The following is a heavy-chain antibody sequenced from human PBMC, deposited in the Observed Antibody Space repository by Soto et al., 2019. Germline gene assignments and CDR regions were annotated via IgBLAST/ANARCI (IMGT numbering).Heavy chain of an antibody. J-gene: IGHJ3*02. CDR1: GDSVSSNSAA. V-gene: IGHV6-1*01. CDR2: TYYRSKWYN. Sequence: PSQTVSLTCAISGDSVSSNSAAWNWIRQSPSRGLEWLGRTYYRSKWYNDYAVSVKSRITINPDTSKNQFSLQLNSVTPEDTAVYYCARAQAKFRSAVAAPFDIWGQGTMVTVSS. D-gene: IGHD6-19*01. CDR3: ARAQAKFRSAVAAPFDI.